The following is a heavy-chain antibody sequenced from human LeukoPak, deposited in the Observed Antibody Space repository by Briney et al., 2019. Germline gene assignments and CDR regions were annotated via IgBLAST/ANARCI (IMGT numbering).Heavy chain of an antibody. CDR2: TLCTGTT. CDR1: GGSISSSNHY. D-gene: IGHD3-3*01. V-gene: IGHV4-39*07. Sequence: SETLSLTCTVSGGSISSSNHYWGWIRQPPGKGLEWIGSTLCTGTTHYNPSFKSRATLSVDTPKKQVSLRLTSVTAADTAVYYCARLTIFGVLTINWFDPWGQGTLVTVSS. J-gene: IGHJ5*02. CDR3: ARLTIFGVLTINWFDP.